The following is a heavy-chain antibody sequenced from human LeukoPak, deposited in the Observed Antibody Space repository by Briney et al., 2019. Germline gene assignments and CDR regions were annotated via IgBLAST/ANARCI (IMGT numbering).Heavy chain of an antibody. Sequence: GGSLRLSCAASGFTVSSNYMSWVRQAPGKGLEWVSVIYSGGSTYYADSVKGRFTISRDNSKNTLYLQMNSLRAEDTAVYYCAREYSTSFYYYYYMDVWGQGTTVTVSS. CDR1: GFTVSSNY. CDR3: AREYSTSFYYYYYMDV. D-gene: IGHD6-6*01. CDR2: IYSGGST. J-gene: IGHJ6*03. V-gene: IGHV3-53*01.